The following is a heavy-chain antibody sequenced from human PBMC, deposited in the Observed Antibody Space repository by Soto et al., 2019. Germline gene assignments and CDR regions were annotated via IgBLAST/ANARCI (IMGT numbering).Heavy chain of an antibody. V-gene: IGHV3-23*01. D-gene: IGHD3-10*01. CDR2: ISGSDGKT. CDR3: ARRSYLDY. J-gene: IGHJ4*02. CDR1: GCRFGSYA. Sequence: GGSLRLSCAASGCRFGSYAISWVRQAPGKGLEWVSTISGSDGKTFYADSVKGRFSISRDTSQSTLYLQMNSLRADDTAMYYCARRSYLDYWGQGTRVTVSS.